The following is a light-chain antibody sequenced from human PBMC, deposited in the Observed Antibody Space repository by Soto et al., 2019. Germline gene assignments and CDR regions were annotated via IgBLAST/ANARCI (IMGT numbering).Light chain of an antibody. V-gene: IGKV1-27*01. CDR2: AAS. CDR1: QGISNY. Sequence: DVQMTQAPSSLSASVGDRVTITCRASQGISNYLAWYQQKPGKVPKLLIYAASILQSGVPSRFSGSGSGTDFTLTISRLQPEEVATYYCQKYNSAPRTFGGGTKVEIK. CDR3: QKYNSAPRT. J-gene: IGKJ4*01.